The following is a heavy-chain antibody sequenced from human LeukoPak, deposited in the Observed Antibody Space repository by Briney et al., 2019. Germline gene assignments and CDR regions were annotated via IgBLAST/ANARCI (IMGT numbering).Heavy chain of an antibody. CDR2: IIPILGIA. V-gene: IGHV1-69*04. D-gene: IGHD5-12*01. J-gene: IGHJ3*02. CDR3: AREYSGYDYSHAFDI. Sequence: ASVKVSCKASGYTFTSHDINWVRQAPGQGLEWMGRIIPILGIANYAQKFQGRVTITADKSTSTAYMELSSLRSEDTAVYYCAREYSGYDYSHAFDIWGQGTMVTVSS. CDR1: GYTFTSHD.